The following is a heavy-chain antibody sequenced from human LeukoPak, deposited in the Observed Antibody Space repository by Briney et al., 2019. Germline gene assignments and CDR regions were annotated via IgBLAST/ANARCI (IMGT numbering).Heavy chain of an antibody. CDR2: ISSSGSTI. CDR1: GFTFSSYE. J-gene: IGHJ4*02. D-gene: IGHD1-20*01. V-gene: IGHV3-48*03. Sequence: GGSLRLSCAASGFTFSSYEMNWVRQAPGKGLEWVSYISSSGSTIYYADSVKGRFAISRDNAKNSLYLQMNSLRAEDTAVYYCAGHTYKWKGSRFDYWGQGTLVTVSS. CDR3: AGHTYKWKGSRFDY.